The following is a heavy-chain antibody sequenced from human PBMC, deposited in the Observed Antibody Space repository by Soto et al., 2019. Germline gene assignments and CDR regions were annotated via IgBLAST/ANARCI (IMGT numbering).Heavy chain of an antibody. CDR1: GFTFSSYG. J-gene: IGHJ6*02. CDR2: IWYDGSNK. V-gene: IGHV3-33*01. Sequence: GGSLRLSCAASGFTFSSYGMHWVRQAPGKGLEWVAVIWYDGSNKYYADSVKGRFTISRDNSKNTLYLQMNSLRAEDTAVYYCARDEVARGYYYYGMDVWGQGTTVTVSS. CDR3: ARDEVARGYYYYGMDV. D-gene: IGHD5-12*01.